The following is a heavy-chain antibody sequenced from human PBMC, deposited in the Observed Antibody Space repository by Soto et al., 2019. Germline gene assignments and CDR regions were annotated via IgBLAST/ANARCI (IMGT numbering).Heavy chain of an antibody. J-gene: IGHJ4*02. Sequence: EVRLVESGGGQVHPGGSLRLSCAASGFSFTHYRIHWVRQVPGKGLEWVCRVNADGSSTNYAGFAKGRFTISRDNSKNTAYLEMNNLRADATALYYCAKAGDWNYVFDFWGQGTSVIVSS. CDR2: VNADGSST. V-gene: IGHV3-74*01. D-gene: IGHD1-7*01. CDR1: GFSFTHYR. CDR3: AKAGDWNYVFDF.